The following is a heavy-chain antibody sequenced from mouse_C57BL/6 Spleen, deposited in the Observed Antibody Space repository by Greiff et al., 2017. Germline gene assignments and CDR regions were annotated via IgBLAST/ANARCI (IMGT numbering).Heavy chain of an antibody. D-gene: IGHD1-1*01. V-gene: IGHV1-82*01. CDR1: GYAFSSSW. CDR2: IYPGDGDT. J-gene: IGHJ4*01. CDR3: ARGSPTGAMDY. Sequence: VQLQQSGPELVKPGASVKISCTASGYAFSSSWMNWVKQRPGKGLEWIGRIYPGDGDTNYNGKFKGKATLTADKSSSTAYMQLSSLTSEDSAVYFCARGSPTGAMDYWGQGTSVTVSS.